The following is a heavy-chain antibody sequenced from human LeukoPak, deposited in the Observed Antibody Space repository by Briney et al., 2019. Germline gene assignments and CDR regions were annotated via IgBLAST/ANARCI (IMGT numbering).Heavy chain of an antibody. Sequence: PVGSLRLSCAASGFTFSSYGMHWVRQAPGKGLEWVAVICHDGSNKHYADSVKGRFTISRDNSKNTLYLQMNSLRAEDTAVYYCARDLLEQQWLVPHYWGQGPLVTVSS. V-gene: IGHV3-33*01. CDR2: ICHDGSNK. CDR3: ARDLLEQQWLVPHY. CDR1: GFTFSSYG. J-gene: IGHJ4*02. D-gene: IGHD6-19*01.